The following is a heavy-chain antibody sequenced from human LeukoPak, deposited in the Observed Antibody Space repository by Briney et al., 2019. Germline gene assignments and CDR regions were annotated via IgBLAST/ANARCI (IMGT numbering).Heavy chain of an antibody. Sequence: SETLSLTCAVSGGSVSSSNWWSWVRQRPGKGLEWIGEASHSGSTNYNPSLESRVTISVDKSKNLFSLKLSSVTAADTAVYYCARHSGSYSFGYWGQGTLVTVSS. V-gene: IGHV4-4*02. CDR2: ASHSGST. CDR1: GGSVSSSNW. D-gene: IGHD3-10*01. J-gene: IGHJ4*02. CDR3: ARHSGSYSFGY.